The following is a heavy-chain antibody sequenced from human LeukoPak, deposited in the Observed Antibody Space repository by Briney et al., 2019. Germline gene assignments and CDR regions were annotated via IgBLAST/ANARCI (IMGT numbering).Heavy chain of an antibody. CDR3: ASGRWTDGIAARHPEPTPLDY. CDR1: GGSISSGGYY. Sequence: SETLSLTCTVSGGSISSGGYYWSWIRQHPGKGLEWIGYIYYSGSTYYNPSLKSRVTISVDRSKNQFSLKLSSVTAADTAVYYCASGRWTDGIAARHPEPTPLDYWGQGTLVTVSS. CDR2: IYYSGST. V-gene: IGHV4-31*03. D-gene: IGHD6-6*01. J-gene: IGHJ4*02.